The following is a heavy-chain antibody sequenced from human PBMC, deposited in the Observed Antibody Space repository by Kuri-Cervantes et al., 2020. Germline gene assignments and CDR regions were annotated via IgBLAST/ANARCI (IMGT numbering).Heavy chain of an antibody. D-gene: IGHD1-26*01. J-gene: IGHJ6*02. CDR3: ARDLPRGGSYYGMDY. V-gene: IGHV1-18*01. CDR2: ISAYNGDT. Sequence: ASVKVSCKASGYTFTSYGISWVRQAPGQGLEWMGWISAYNGDTNYAQKFQGRVTITTYESTSTAYMELSSLRSEDTAVYYCARDLPRGGSYYGMDYWGQGTLVTVSS. CDR1: GYTFTSYG.